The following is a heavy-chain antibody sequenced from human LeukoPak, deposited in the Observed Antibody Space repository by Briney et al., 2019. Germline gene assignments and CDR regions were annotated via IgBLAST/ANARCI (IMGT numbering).Heavy chain of an antibody. D-gene: IGHD4-17*01. CDR2: ISSSGSNI. V-gene: IGHV3-48*03. J-gene: IGHJ4*02. CDR1: GFTFSSYE. CDR3: ARENDYGDRPFDY. Sequence: GGSLRLSCAASGFTFSSYEMNWVRLAPEKGLEWVSYISSSGSNIYYADSVKGRFTISRDNAKNSLYLQMSNLRAEDTAVYYCARENDYGDRPFDYWGQGTLVTVSS.